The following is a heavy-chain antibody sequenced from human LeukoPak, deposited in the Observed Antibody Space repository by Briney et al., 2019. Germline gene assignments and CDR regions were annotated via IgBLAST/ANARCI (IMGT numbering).Heavy chain of an antibody. CDR3: ARDRRDTADWTYYYYYGVDV. J-gene: IGHJ6*02. Sequence: GGSLRLSCAASGFTVSSNYMSWVRQAPGKGLEWVSVIYSGGSTYYADSVKGRFTISRDNSKNTLYLQMNSLRAEDTAVYYCARDRRDTADWTYYYYYGVDVWGQGTTVTVSS. D-gene: IGHD1-1*01. CDR2: IYSGGST. CDR1: GFTVSSNY. V-gene: IGHV3-66*01.